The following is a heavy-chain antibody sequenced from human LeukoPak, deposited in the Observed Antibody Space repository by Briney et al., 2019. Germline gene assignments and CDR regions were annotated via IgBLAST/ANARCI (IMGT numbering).Heavy chain of an antibody. CDR1: GGSFSGYY. Sequence: SETLSLTCAVYGGSFSGYYWSWIRRPPGKGLEWIGEINHSGSTNYNPSLKSRVTISVDTSKNQFSLKLSSVTAADTAVYYCARGHRGYCSGGSCPKYFDYWGQGTLVTVSS. V-gene: IGHV4-34*01. CDR3: ARGHRGYCSGGSCPKYFDY. CDR2: INHSGST. J-gene: IGHJ4*02. D-gene: IGHD2-15*01.